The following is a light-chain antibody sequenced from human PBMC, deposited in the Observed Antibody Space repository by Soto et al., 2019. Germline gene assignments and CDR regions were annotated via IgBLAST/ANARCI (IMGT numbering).Light chain of an antibody. CDR1: QSVNQK. V-gene: IGKV3-15*01. Sequence: EIVLTQSPATLSVSPGERATLSCRASQSVNQKLGWYQQKPGQAPRLLIYVASYRATGIPARFSGSGSGTEFTLTISSLQSEDFAVYFCQHYNNWPPQFTFGGGTKVAIK. J-gene: IGKJ4*01. CDR2: VAS. CDR3: QHYNNWPPQFT.